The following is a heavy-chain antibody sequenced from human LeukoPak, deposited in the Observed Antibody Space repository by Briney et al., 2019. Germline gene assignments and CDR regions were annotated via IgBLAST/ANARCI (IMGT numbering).Heavy chain of an antibody. CDR1: GYTFTSYG. V-gene: IGHV1-18*01. CDR3: TRDLPYSSSWESIDY. J-gene: IGHJ4*02. CDR2: ISAYNGNT. Sequence: ASVKVSCKASGYTFTSYGINWVRQAPGQGPEGMGWISAYNGNTKYAQNLQGRVTMTTDTSTSTAYMALRSLRSDDTAVYYCTRDLPYSSSWESIDYWGQGTLVTVSS. D-gene: IGHD6-13*01.